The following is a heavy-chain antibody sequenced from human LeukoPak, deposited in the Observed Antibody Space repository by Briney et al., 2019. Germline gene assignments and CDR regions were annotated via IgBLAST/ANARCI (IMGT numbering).Heavy chain of an antibody. D-gene: IGHD2-15*01. CDR2: IWYDGSKQ. CDR1: GLTLSSHG. CDR3: ARVLPSGYSNSFYGMDV. Sequence: GGSLTHCCSTSGLTLSSHGMQSVPQAPDGRLGRVVVIWYDGSKQYYAPPVKGRFTISSDHSKNTPYWQLNSLRALAPPVYYCARVLPSGYSNSFYGMDVWGQGTTVTVSS. J-gene: IGHJ6*02. V-gene: IGHV3-33*01.